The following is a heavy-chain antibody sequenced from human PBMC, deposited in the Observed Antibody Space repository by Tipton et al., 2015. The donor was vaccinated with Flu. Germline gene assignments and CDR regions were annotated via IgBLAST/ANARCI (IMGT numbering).Heavy chain of an antibody. Sequence: TLSLTCTVSGGSVNSYFWSWIRQPPGKGLEWIGGVSYSGNTYSNPSLKSRVIISVDMSKNHFSLKLSSVTAADTAVYYCARAQHYDSNAYYYYYMDVWDKGATVTVSS. V-gene: IGHV4-59*04. CDR2: VSYSGNT. CDR3: ARAQHYDSNAYYYYYMDV. D-gene: IGHD3-22*01. CDR1: GGSVNSYF. J-gene: IGHJ6*03.